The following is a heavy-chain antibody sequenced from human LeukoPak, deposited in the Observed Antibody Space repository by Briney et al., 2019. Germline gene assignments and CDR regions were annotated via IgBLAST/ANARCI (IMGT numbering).Heavy chain of an antibody. V-gene: IGHV3-7*01. D-gene: IGHD6-13*01. CDR2: IKQDGSEK. J-gene: IGHJ4*02. CDR1: GFTFSDYW. CDR3: ARVYSSSLDY. Sequence: GGSLRLSCAASGFTFSDYWMNWVRQAPGKGLEWVANIKQDGSEKYYVDSVKGRFTISRDNAKNSLYLQMNSLRAEDTAVYYCARVYSSSLDYWGQGTLVTVSS.